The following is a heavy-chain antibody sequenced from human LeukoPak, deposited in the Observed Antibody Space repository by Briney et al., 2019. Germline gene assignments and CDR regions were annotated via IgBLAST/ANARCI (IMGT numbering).Heavy chain of an antibody. V-gene: IGHV3-66*04. J-gene: IGHJ4*02. CDR1: GFTFSSFS. CDR2: IYSGGGT. D-gene: IGHD6-19*01. CDR3: ARHSRGRSFFDY. Sequence: GGSLRLSCAASGFTFSSFSLSWVRQAPGKGLEWVSIIYSGGGTYHADSVKGRFTISRDNSKNTLYLQMNSLRVEDTAVYYCARHSRGRSFFDYWGQGTLVTVAS.